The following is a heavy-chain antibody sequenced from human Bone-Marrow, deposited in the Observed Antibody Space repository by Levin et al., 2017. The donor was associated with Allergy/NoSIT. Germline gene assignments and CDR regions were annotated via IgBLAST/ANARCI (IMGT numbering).Heavy chain of an antibody. CDR2: ISGSGGSA. J-gene: IGHJ4*02. CDR1: GFTFSSYA. Sequence: GESLKISCAASGFTFSSYAMSWVRQAPGKGLEWVSAISGSGGSAYYADSVKGRFTISRDNSKNTLYLQMNSLRAEDTAVYYCAKEILGYCSGGTCYPDYWGQGNLVTVSS. V-gene: IGHV3-23*01. CDR3: AKEILGYCSGGTCYPDY. D-gene: IGHD2-15*01.